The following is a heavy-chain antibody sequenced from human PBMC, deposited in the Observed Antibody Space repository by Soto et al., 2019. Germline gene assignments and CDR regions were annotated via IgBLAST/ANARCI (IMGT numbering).Heavy chain of an antibody. D-gene: IGHD3-22*01. Sequence: QVQLVQSGAEVKKPGSSVNVSCKASGGTFSSYAISWVRQAPGQGLEWMGGIIPIFGTANYAQKFQGRVTITADESTSTAYMELSSLRSEDTAVYYCASNRRYYYDSSGYYYFESFQHWGQGTPVTVSS. V-gene: IGHV1-69*01. CDR3: ASNRRYYYDSSGYYYFESFQH. J-gene: IGHJ1*01. CDR2: IIPIFGTA. CDR1: GGTFSSYA.